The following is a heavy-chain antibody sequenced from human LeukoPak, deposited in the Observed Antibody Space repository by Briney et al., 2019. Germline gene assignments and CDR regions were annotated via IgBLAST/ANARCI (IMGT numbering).Heavy chain of an antibody. CDR3: ARVGPRYRAFDI. D-gene: IGHD1-26*01. J-gene: IGHJ3*02. V-gene: IGHV4-4*02. Sequence: PSETLSLTCAVSGGSISSSNWWSWVRQPPGKGLEWIGEIYHSGSTNYNPSLKSRVTISVDKSKNQFSLKLSSVTAEDTAVYYCARVGPRYRAFDIWGQGTMVTVSS. CDR2: IYHSGST. CDR1: GGSISSSNW.